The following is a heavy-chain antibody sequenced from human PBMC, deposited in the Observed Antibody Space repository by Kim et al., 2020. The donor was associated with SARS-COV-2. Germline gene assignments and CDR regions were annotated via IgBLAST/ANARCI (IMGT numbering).Heavy chain of an antibody. V-gene: IGHV6-1*01. CDR3: ARDTPGQKAYDI. Sequence: DTEGAVNSRITTNADTSKNQFSLQLNSVSPEDTAVYYCARDTPGQKAYDIWGQGTMVTVSS. J-gene: IGHJ3*02.